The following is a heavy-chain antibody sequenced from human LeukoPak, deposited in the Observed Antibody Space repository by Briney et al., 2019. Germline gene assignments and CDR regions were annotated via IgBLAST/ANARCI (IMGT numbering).Heavy chain of an antibody. Sequence: NRGESLKISCKASGYTFGTYWIAWVRQMPGKGLEYLGIIYAGDFATTYSPSFQGHVTISVDRSISTAYLQWSGLKASDTAMYFCARRRLEPYYYDSRSHDVFDLWGQGTMVTVSS. CDR2: IYAGDFAT. V-gene: IGHV5-51*01. J-gene: IGHJ3*01. CDR1: GYTFGTYW. D-gene: IGHD3-22*01. CDR3: ARRRLEPYYYDSRSHDVFDL.